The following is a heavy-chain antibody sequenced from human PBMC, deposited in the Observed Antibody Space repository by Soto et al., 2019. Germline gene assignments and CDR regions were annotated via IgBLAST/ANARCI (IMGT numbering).Heavy chain of an antibody. CDR2: IYYSGST. CDR1: GGSISRGGNS. CDR3: ARGRDTYGS. D-gene: IGHD4-17*01. V-gene: IGHV4-31*03. J-gene: IGHJ5*02. Sequence: QVQLQEPGPGLGNPSQTLSLTCIFSGGSISRGGNSGSWIPHHPGRGLEGIGYIYYSGSTYYTPSLKSRVTISVDTSKNQFSLKLSSVTAADTAVYYCARGRDTYGSWGQGTLVNVSS.